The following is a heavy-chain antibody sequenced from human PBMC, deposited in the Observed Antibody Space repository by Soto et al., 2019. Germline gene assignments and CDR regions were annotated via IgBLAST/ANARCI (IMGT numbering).Heavy chain of an antibody. V-gene: IGHV1-69*13. CDR2: IIPIFGTA. CDR1: GGTFSSYA. Sequence: GASVKVSCKASGGTFSSYAISWVRQAPGQGLEWMGGIIPIFGTANYAQKFQGRVTITADESTSTAYMELSSLRSEDTAVYYCASSRRSYGSGSYGDYWGQGTLVTVSS. J-gene: IGHJ4*02. D-gene: IGHD3-10*01. CDR3: ASSRRSYGSGSYGDY.